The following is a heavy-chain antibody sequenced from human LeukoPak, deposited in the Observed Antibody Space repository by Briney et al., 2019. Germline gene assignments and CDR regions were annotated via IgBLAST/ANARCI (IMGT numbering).Heavy chain of an antibody. Sequence: GGSLRLSCAASGFTFSSYAMSWVRQAPGKGLEWVSAISGSGGSTYYADSVKGRFTISRDNSKNTLYLQMNSLRDEDTAVYYCARGHFGVPYYYGMDVWGQGTTVTVSS. J-gene: IGHJ6*02. D-gene: IGHD3-3*01. CDR2: ISGSGGST. CDR1: GFTFSSYA. CDR3: ARGHFGVPYYYGMDV. V-gene: IGHV3-23*01.